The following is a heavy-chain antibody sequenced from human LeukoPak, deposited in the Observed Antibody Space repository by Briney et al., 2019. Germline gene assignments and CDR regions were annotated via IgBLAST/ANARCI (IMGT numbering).Heavy chain of an antibody. CDR2: ISDSGVNT. V-gene: IGHV3-23*01. J-gene: IGHJ4*02. CDR3: AKRIQYSSSSAYFDY. D-gene: IGHD6-6*01. CDR1: EFTFSNYG. Sequence: GGSLRLSCAASEFTFSNYGMNWVRQAPGKGLEWVSSISDSGVNTYYADPVKGRFTVSRDNSRNTLYLQMNSLRADDTAIYYCAKRIQYSSSSAYFDYWGQGTLVTVSS.